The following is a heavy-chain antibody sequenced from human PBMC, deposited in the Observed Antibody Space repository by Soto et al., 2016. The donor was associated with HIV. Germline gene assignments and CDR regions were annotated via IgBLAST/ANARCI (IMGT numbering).Heavy chain of an antibody. Sequence: EVQLVESGGGLVKPGGSLRLSCAASGFTFSNAWMSWIRQAPGKGLEWLGRTKSKPDGGTTDYAAPVKDRFTISRDDSKNTLYLQMNSLKTEDTAVYYCTTDRIPNHYDSSGYFSYWGQGNPGHRLL. CDR3: TTDRIPNHYDSSGYFSY. V-gene: IGHV3-15*01. CDR2: TKSKPDGGTT. CDR1: GFTFSNAW. J-gene: IGHJ4*02. D-gene: IGHD3-22*01.